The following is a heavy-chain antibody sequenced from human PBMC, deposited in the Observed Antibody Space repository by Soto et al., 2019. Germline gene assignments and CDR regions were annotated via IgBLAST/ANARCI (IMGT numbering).Heavy chain of an antibody. D-gene: IGHD3-10*01. V-gene: IGHV1-46*01. CDR1: GYTFTNDY. CDR3: ARASWDRVRGVKEFDY. J-gene: IGHJ4*02. CDR2: INPRTGTT. Sequence: QVQLVQSGAEVKKPGASVKVSCKASGYTFTNDYMHWVRQAPGQGLEWMGIINPRTGTTSHAQKFQGRVPMITATSPSTVNMELSSLRSDDTAVYYCARASWDRVRGVKEFDYSGQGTLVTVSS.